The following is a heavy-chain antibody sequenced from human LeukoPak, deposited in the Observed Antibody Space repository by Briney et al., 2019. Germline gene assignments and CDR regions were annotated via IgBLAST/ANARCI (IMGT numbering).Heavy chain of an antibody. CDR2: ISSSSSYI. V-gene: IGHV3-21*01. CDR1: GFTFSSYS. J-gene: IGHJ4*02. CDR3: ARGGDGYNIDY. D-gene: IGHD5-24*01. Sequence: GGSLRLSCAASGFTFSSYSMNWVRQAPGKGLEWVSSISSSSSYIYYADSVKGRFTISRDNAKNSLYLQMNSLRAEDAAVYYCARGGDGYNIDYWGQGTLVTVSS.